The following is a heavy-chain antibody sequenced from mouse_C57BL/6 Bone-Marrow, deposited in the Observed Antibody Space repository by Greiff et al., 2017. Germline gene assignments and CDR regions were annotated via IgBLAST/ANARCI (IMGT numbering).Heavy chain of an antibody. CDR2: ISSGGSYT. Sequence: EVKLVESGGDLVKPGGSLKLSCAASGFTFSSYGMSWVRQTPDKRLEWVATISSGGSYTYYPDSVKGRFTISRDNAKNTLYLQMSSLKSEDTAMYYCARHNLYYAMDDWGQGTSVTVSS. V-gene: IGHV5-6*01. CDR3: ARHNLYYAMDD. CDR1: GFTFSSYG. J-gene: IGHJ4*01.